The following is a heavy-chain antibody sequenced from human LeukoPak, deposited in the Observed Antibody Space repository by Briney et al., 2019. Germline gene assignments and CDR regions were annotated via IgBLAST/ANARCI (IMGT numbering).Heavy chain of an antibody. D-gene: IGHD6-13*01. CDR1: GFTFSNYW. Sequence: GGSLRLSCAASGFTFSNYWMHWVRQAPGKGLVWVSRINSDGSGRNYADSVKGRFTISRDNAKNTLYLQMKSLKAEDTAVYYCASASSRRIAAGGDYWCLGTLVTVAS. CDR3: ASASSRRIAAGGDY. V-gene: IGHV3-74*01. CDR2: INSDGSGR. J-gene: IGHJ4*02.